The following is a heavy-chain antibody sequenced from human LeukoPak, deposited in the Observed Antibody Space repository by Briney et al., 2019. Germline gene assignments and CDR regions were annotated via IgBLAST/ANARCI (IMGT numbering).Heavy chain of an antibody. CDR3: AADLGTMVRGVNPPHWYFDL. CDR2: IVVGSGNT. D-gene: IGHD3-10*01. Sequence: SVKVSCKASGFTLTSSAMQWVRQARGQRLEWIGWIVVGSGNTNYAQKFQERVTITRDMSTSTAYMELSSLRSEDTAVYYCAADLGTMVRGVNPPHWYFDLWGRGTLVTVSS. J-gene: IGHJ2*01. CDR1: GFTLTSSA. V-gene: IGHV1-58*02.